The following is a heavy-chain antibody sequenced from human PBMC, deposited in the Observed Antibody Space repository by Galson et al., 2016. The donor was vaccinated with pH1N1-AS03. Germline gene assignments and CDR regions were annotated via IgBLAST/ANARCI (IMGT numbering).Heavy chain of an antibody. D-gene: IGHD2-2*01. J-gene: IGHJ3*02. V-gene: IGHV4-61*10. Sequence: SETLSLTCNVSGDSITEGPYYWNWVRQPAGKGLEWLGRIHSGGRTTYTPSLKSRVTISVDTSKNHFSLKLTSVTAADTAVYYCARVTGFYQISALNIWGQGTMVTVSS. CDR2: IHSGGRT. CDR1: GDSITEGPYY. CDR3: ARVTGFYQISALNI.